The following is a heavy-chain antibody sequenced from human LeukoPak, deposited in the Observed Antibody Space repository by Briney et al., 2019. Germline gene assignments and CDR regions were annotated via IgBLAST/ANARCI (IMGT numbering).Heavy chain of an antibody. Sequence: SVNVSCKPSGYTFTSYNIHWVRQAPRQGLEWMGMVNPSTGSSSYAQKFQGRVSMTRDTSTSTVDMELSSLRSEDTAVFYCARDVAGSWGYFDYWGQGTLVTVSS. CDR3: ARDVAGSWGYFDY. D-gene: IGHD6-19*01. CDR2: VNPSTGSS. J-gene: IGHJ4*02. CDR1: GYTFTSYN. V-gene: IGHV1-46*01.